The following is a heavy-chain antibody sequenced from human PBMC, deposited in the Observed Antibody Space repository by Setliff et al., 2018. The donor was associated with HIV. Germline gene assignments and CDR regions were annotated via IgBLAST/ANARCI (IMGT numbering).Heavy chain of an antibody. Sequence: SETLSLTCAVSTYSISSGYYWGWIRLPPGKGLEWIGSIYHSGSTYYNPSLKSRVTISVDTSKNQFSLKLSSVTAADTAVYYCARHGGTTGTTDAFDIWGQGTMVTVSS. J-gene: IGHJ3*02. CDR3: ARHGGTTGTTDAFDI. V-gene: IGHV4-38-2*01. D-gene: IGHD1-7*01. CDR2: IYHSGST. CDR1: TYSISSGYY.